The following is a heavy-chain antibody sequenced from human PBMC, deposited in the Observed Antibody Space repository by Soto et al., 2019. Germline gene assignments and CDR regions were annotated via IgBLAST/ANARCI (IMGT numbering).Heavy chain of an antibody. D-gene: IGHD3-9*01. J-gene: IGHJ5*02. CDR2: IYYSGST. V-gene: IGHV4-59*01. CDR1: GGSISGFY. Sequence: LSLTCTVSGGSISGFYWSWIRQPPGKGLEWIGYIYYSGSTNFNPSLKSRVTMPVDTSKNQFSLRLSSVTAADTAVYYCARLVYYDILTGLSRGFDPWGQGTLVTVSS. CDR3: ARLVYYDILTGLSRGFDP.